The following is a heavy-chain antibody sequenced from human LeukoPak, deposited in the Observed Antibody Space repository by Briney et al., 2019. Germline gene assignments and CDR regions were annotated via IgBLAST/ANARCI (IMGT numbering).Heavy chain of an antibody. CDR3: ARDGQWLGLLDY. Sequence: GSSLTLSCTASVFTFSSYRMHWVRQAPGKGLEWVAVIWYDGSNKYYADSVKGRFTISRDNSKNTLYLQMNSLRAEDTAVYYCARDGQWLGLLDYWGQGTLVTVSS. D-gene: IGHD6-19*01. J-gene: IGHJ4*02. CDR1: VFTFSSYR. CDR2: IWYDGSNK. V-gene: IGHV3-33*01.